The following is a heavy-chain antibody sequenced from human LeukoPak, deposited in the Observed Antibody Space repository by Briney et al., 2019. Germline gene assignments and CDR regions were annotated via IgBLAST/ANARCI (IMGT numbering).Heavy chain of an antibody. J-gene: IGHJ4*02. CDR2: IYHSGST. Sequence: SETLSLTCTVSGYSISSGYYWGWIRPPPGKGLEWIGSIYHSGSTYYNPSLKSRVTISVDTSKNQFSLKLSSVTAADTAVYYCARLAYSSSSGVYWGQGTLVTVSS. V-gene: IGHV4-38-2*02. CDR1: GYSISSGYY. D-gene: IGHD6-6*01. CDR3: ARLAYSSSSGVY.